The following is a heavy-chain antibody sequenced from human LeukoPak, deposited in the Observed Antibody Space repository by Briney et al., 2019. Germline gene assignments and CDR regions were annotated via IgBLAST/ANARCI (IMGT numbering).Heavy chain of an antibody. CDR2: IYTSGST. Sequence: PSETLSLTCTVSGGSISGYYWTWIRQPAGKGLEWIGRIYTSGSTNYNPSLKSRVTMSVDTSRNQFSLKLSSVTAADTAVYYCARGSDYYDSSGCYKYWGQGTLVTVSS. V-gene: IGHV4-4*07. CDR1: GGSISGYY. J-gene: IGHJ4*02. CDR3: ARGSDYYDSSGCYKY. D-gene: IGHD3-22*01.